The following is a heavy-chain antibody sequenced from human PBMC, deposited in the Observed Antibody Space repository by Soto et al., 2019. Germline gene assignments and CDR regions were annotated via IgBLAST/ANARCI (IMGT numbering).Heavy chain of an antibody. CDR2: ISHDGSKK. V-gene: IGHV3-30*18. Sequence: QVQLVESGGGVVQPGRSLRLSCAASGFPFSMYGMHWVRQAPGKGLAWVAVISHDGSKKYYGDSVKGRFTMSRDNSKKTLYLQMSSLRAEDTAVYYCAKDRTQLWLYYYYMDVWGKGTTVTVSS. D-gene: IGHD5-18*01. J-gene: IGHJ6*03. CDR3: AKDRTQLWLYYYYMDV. CDR1: GFPFSMYG.